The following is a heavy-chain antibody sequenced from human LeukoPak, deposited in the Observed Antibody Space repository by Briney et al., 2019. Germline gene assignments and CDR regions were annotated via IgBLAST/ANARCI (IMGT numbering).Heavy chain of an antibody. CDR1: GGSISSYY. D-gene: IGHD6-13*01. V-gene: IGHV4-4*07. CDR3: LWQQAGHGYYYGMDV. J-gene: IGHJ6*02. CDR2: IYTSGST. Sequence: SETLSLTCTVSGGSISSYYWSWLRQPAGKGLEWIGRIYTSGSTNYNPSLKSRVTMSVDTSKNQFSLKLSSVTAADTAVYYCLWQQAGHGYYYGMDVWGQGTTVTVSS.